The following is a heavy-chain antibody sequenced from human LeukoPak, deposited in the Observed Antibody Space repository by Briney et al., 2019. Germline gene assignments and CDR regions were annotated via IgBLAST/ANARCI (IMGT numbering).Heavy chain of an antibody. J-gene: IGHJ4*02. CDR2: TYYSGST. CDR3: AGGLAAAGFDY. V-gene: IGHV4-59*01. Sequence: SETLSLTCTVSGGSISSYYWSWIRQPPGKGLEWIGYTYYSGSTNYNPSLKSRVTISVDTSKNQFSLKLSSVTAADTAVYYCAGGLAAAGFDYWGQGTLVTVSS. CDR1: GGSISSYY. D-gene: IGHD6-13*01.